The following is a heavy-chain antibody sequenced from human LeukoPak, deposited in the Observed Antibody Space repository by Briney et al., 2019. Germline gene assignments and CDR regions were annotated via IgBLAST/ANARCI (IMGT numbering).Heavy chain of an antibody. J-gene: IGHJ6*03. D-gene: IGHD2-2*01. V-gene: IGHV4-59*01. CDR1: GFTFSSYW. CDR3: ARTTEGYCSSTSCYDFSYSYYMDV. Sequence: PGGSLRLSCAASGFTFSSYWMSWIRQPPGKGLVWIGYIYYSGSTHYNPSLKSRVTISVDTSKNQFSLKLSSVTAADTAVYYCARTTEGYCSSTSCYDFSYSYYMDVWGKGTTVTISS. CDR2: IYYSGST.